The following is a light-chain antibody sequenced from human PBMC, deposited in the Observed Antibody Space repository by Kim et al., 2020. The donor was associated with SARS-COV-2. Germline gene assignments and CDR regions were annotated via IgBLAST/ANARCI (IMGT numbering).Light chain of an antibody. V-gene: IGKV3-20*01. CDR2: GAY. CDR1: RRTTY. J-gene: IGKJ5*01. Sequence: LSPGERATRSCRASRRTTYVAWYQQRPGQALRLLIYGAYSRAIGIPDRFSGSVSGTDFTLTISRLEPEDFGVYYCQQYGSSPPITFGQGTRLEIK. CDR3: QQYGSSPPIT.